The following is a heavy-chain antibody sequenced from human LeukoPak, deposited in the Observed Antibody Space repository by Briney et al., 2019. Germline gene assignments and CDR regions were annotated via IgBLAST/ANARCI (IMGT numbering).Heavy chain of an antibody. CDR1: GFTFSRYW. CDR2: IKQDGSEK. Sequence: GGSLRLSCAVSGFTFSRYWMSWVRQAPGKGLEWVAHIKQDGSEKYYVDSVRGRFTISGDNAKNSVFLQMNSLRAEDTAVYYCARDFSDSDTGAFDIWGQGTMVTVSS. J-gene: IGHJ3*02. V-gene: IGHV3-7*01. D-gene: IGHD3-22*01. CDR3: ARDFSDSDTGAFDI.